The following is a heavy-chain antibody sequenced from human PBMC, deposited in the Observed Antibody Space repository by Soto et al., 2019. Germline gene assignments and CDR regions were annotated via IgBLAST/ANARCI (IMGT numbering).Heavy chain of an antibody. CDR3: ARLSGDHFAFCSHGKDV. D-gene: IGHD2-21*01. CDR1: GFPFNTYW. V-gene: IGHV3-74*01. CDR2: INVEGAII. Sequence: GGSLRLSCAASGFPFNTYWMNWVRQSPGKGLAWLACINVEGAIISYADSVKGRFTISRDNAKNTLSLQMNSLRVDDTAVYYCARLSGDHFAFCSHGKDVWRKGLRVTASS. J-gene: IGHJ6*04.